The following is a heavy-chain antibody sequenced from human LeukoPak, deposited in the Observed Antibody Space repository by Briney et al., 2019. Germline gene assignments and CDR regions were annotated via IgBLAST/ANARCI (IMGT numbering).Heavy chain of an antibody. D-gene: IGHD6-6*01. CDR3: ARGDLYSSSPVNDY. Sequence: GGSLRLSCAASGFTSSSYSMNWVRQAPGKGLEWVSSISSSSSYIYYADSVKGRFTISRDNAKNSLYLQMNSLRAEDTAVYYCARGDLYSSSPVNDYWGQGTLVTVSS. J-gene: IGHJ4*02. CDR2: ISSSSSYI. V-gene: IGHV3-21*01. CDR1: GFTSSSYS.